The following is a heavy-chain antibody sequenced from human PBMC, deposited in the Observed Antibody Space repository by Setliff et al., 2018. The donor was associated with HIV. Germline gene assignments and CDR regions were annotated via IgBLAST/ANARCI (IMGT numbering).Heavy chain of an antibody. CDR1: GDSISSGGYY. CDR3: ASGRGAKGGYDYFGS. CDR2: IYYSGAT. V-gene: IGHV4-31*03. Sequence: SETLSLTCTVSGDSISSGGYYWSWIRQLPGKGLEWIGYIYYSGATYYNPSLKNRVTISLDTSKSQFSLKLTAVTAADTALYYCASGRGAKGGYDYFGSWGQGTLVTVSS. D-gene: IGHD5-12*01. J-gene: IGHJ4*02.